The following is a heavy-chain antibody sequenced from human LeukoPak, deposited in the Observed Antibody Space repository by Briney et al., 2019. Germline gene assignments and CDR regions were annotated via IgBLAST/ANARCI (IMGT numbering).Heavy chain of an antibody. CDR1: GGTFSSYT. CDR2: INPNSGGT. J-gene: IGHJ5*02. Sequence: ASVKVSCKASGGTFSSYTISWVRQAPGQGLEWMGWINPNSGGTNYAQKFQGRVTMTRDTSISTAYMELSRLRSDDTAVYYCAKDLYDILTGYYTPYNWFDPWGQGTLVTVSS. V-gene: IGHV1-2*02. CDR3: AKDLYDILTGYYTPYNWFDP. D-gene: IGHD3-9*01.